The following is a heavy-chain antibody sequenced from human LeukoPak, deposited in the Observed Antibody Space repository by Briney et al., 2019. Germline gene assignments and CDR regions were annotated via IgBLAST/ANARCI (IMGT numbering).Heavy chain of an antibody. CDR1: GFTFSSYA. D-gene: IGHD2-2*03. CDR3: ARVAPDMDIWYFDL. J-gene: IGHJ2*01. V-gene: IGHV1-69*05. Sequence: PGGSLRLSCAASGFTFSSYAISWVRQAPGQGLEWMGGVIPIFGTANYAQKFQGRVTITTDESTSTAYMELSSLRSEDTAVYYCARVAPDMDIWYFDLWGRGTLVTVSS. CDR2: VIPIFGTA.